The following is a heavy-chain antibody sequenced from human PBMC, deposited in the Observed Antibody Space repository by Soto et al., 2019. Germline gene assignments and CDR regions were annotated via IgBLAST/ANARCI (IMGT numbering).Heavy chain of an antibody. V-gene: IGHV1-46*03. D-gene: IGHD3-10*01. CDR2: INPSGGST. CDR1: GYTFTSYY. J-gene: IGHJ3*02. Sequence: ASVKVSCKASGYTFTSYYMHWVRQAPGQGLEWMGIINPSGGSTSYAQKFQDRVTMTRDTSTSTVYMELSSLRSEDTAVYYCARRIPLWLGGYGSGSYHDAFDIWGQGTMVT. CDR3: ARRIPLWLGGYGSGSYHDAFDI.